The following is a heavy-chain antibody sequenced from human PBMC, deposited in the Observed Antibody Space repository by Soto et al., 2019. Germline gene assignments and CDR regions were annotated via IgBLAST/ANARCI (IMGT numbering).Heavy chain of an antibody. CDR1: GFTFSSYG. CDR2: ISYDGSNK. Sequence: QVQLVESGGGVVQPGRSLRLSCAASGFTFSSYGMHWVRQAPGKGLEWVAVISYDGSNKYYADSVKGRFTISRDNSKNTLYLQMNSLRAEDTAVYYCAKEQPTGPLDYYMDVWGKGTTVTVSS. D-gene: IGHD5-18*01. J-gene: IGHJ6*03. V-gene: IGHV3-30*18. CDR3: AKEQPTGPLDYYMDV.